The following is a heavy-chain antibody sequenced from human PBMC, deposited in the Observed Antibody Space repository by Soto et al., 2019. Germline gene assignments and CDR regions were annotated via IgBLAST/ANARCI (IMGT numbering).Heavy chain of an antibody. V-gene: IGHV4-4*02. J-gene: IGHJ4*02. Sequence: SESLSLTCAVSGVSISSGNWWTWVRQSPQGVLEDIGVIFHDGTENYYPSVERRVAISVDTSKNPLSLKLTSVTAADTAIYFFARLVYDTRLNYMDFDVWGQGTLVTVSS. CDR2: IFHDGTE. CDR3: ARLVYDTRLNYMDFDV. D-gene: IGHD3-10*01. CDR1: GVSISSGNW.